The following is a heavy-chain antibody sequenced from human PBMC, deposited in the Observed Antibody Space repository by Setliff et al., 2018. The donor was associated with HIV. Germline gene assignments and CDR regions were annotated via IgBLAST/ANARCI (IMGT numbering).Heavy chain of an antibody. CDR2: ISGSGGST. Sequence: GESLTISCAASGFTFSSYAMSWVRQAPGKGLEWVSAISGSGGSTYYADSVKGRFTISRDNSKNTLYLQMNSLRAEDTAVYYCAKSPYQVAEFDYWGQGTLVTVSS. J-gene: IGHJ4*02. V-gene: IGHV3-23*01. CDR1: GFTFSSYA. D-gene: IGHD2-2*01. CDR3: AKSPYQVAEFDY.